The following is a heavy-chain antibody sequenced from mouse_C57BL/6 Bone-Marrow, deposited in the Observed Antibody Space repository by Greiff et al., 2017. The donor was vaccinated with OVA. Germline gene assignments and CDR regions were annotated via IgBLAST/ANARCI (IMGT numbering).Heavy chain of an antibody. D-gene: IGHD2-5*01. J-gene: IGHJ4*01. CDR2: INPNYGTT. CDR1: GYSFTDYN. CDR3: AIVYYSNYPYAMDY. V-gene: IGHV1-39*01. Sequence: EVQLQQSGPELVKPGASVKISCKASGYSFTDYNMNWVKQSNGKSLEWNGVINPNYGTTSYNQKFKGKATLTVDQSSSTDYMQLNSLTSEDAAVYYCAIVYYSNYPYAMDYWGQGTSVTVAS.